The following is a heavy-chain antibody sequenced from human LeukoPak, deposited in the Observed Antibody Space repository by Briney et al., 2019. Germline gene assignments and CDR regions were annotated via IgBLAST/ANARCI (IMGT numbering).Heavy chain of an antibody. Sequence: GSLRLSCAASGFTFSSYGMHWVRQAPGKGLEWVAFIRYDGTTKYYADSVKGRFTISRDNSKNTLYLQMNSLRGEDTAVYYCVKDEVFSSGWYFDSWGQGTLVTVSS. CDR1: GFTFSSYG. J-gene: IGHJ4*02. V-gene: IGHV3-30*02. D-gene: IGHD6-19*01. CDR3: VKDEVFSSGWYFDS. CDR2: IRYDGTTK.